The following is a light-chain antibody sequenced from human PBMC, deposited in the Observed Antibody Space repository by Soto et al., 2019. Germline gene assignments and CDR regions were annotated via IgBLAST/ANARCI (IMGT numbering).Light chain of an antibody. J-gene: IGLJ1*01. V-gene: IGLV2-14*01. CDR2: DVS. CDR3: SSYTSSSTPFYV. CDR1: SSDVGGYNY. Sequence: QSALPQPASVSVSPGQSITISCTGTSSDVGGYNYVSWYQQHPGKAPKLMIYDVSNRPSGVSNRFSGSKSGNTASLTISGLQAEDEADYYCSSYTSSSTPFYVLGTGTKVTVL.